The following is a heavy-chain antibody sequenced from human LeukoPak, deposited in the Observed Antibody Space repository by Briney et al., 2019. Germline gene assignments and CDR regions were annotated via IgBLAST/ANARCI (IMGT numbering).Heavy chain of an antibody. CDR1: GYTFTGYY. V-gene: IGHV1-2*02. CDR3: AREVTVTTFRSGSNWFDP. Sequence: ASVKVSCKASGYTFTGYYMHWVRQAPGQGLEWMGWINPNSGGTNYAQKFQGRVTMTRDTSISTAYMELSRLRSDDTAVYYCAREVTVTTFRSGSNWFDPWGQGTLVTVSS. D-gene: IGHD4-17*01. J-gene: IGHJ5*02. CDR2: INPNSGGT.